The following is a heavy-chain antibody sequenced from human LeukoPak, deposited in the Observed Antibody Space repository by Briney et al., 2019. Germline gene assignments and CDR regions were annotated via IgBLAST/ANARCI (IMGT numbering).Heavy chain of an antibody. Sequence: PSETLSLTCTVSGGSISSYYWSWIRQPPGKGLEWIGYIYTSGSTNYNPSLKSRVTISVDTSKNQFSLKLSSVTAADTAVYYCARLWHTYYYYMDVWGKGITVTVSS. D-gene: IGHD2-21*01. CDR2: IYTSGST. J-gene: IGHJ6*03. CDR3: ARLWHTYYYYMDV. CDR1: GGSISSYY. V-gene: IGHV4-4*09.